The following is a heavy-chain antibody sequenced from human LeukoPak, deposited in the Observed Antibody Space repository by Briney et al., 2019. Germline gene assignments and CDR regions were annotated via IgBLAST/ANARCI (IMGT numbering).Heavy chain of an antibody. Sequence: PGGSLRLSCEASGSTFGSHAMYWVRQAPGKGREGAAGIFGSGASPHYADSVKGRFTISRDNPRNTLYLQSNSLRDDHEAVYYCGKTTVGYSSGQKPAWPVDFWGQGTLVTVSS. J-gene: IGHJ4*02. CDR1: GSTFGSHA. V-gene: IGHV3-23*01. CDR3: GKTTVGYSSGQKPAWPVDF. D-gene: IGHD6-19*01. CDR2: IFGSGASP.